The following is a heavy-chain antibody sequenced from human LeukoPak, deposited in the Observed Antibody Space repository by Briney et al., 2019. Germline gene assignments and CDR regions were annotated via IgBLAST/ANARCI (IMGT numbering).Heavy chain of an antibody. CDR1: GFAFSNYW. CDR2: INTHGSST. J-gene: IGHJ6*03. D-gene: IGHD6-13*01. V-gene: IGHV3-74*01. CDR3: LAGYYYYYMDV. Sequence: GGSLRLSCAASGFAFSNYWLHWVRQAPGKGLVWVARINTHGSSTNYADSVKGRFTISRDNAKNTLYLQMTSLSAEDTAVYYALAGYYYYYMDVWGKGTTVTLSS.